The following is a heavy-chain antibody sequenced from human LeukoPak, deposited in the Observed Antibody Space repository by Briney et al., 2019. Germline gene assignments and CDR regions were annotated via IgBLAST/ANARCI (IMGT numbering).Heavy chain of an antibody. J-gene: IGHJ3*02. CDR3: ASWNLYCSSTSCYLNAFDI. V-gene: IGHV1-18*01. Sequence: ASVKVSCKASGYTFTTYGISWVRQAPGQGLEWMGWISVYNGDTNYAQKLQGRVTMTTDTSTSTAYMELRSLRSDDTAVYYCASWNLYCSSTSCYLNAFDIWGQGTMVTVSS. D-gene: IGHD2-2*01. CDR2: ISVYNGDT. CDR1: GYTFTTYG.